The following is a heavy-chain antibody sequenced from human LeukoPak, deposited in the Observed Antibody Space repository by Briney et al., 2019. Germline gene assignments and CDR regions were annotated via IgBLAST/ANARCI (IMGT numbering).Heavy chain of an antibody. CDR3: ARSRFYDSSGNYYVFQY. CDR2: IVPLFGSA. D-gene: IGHD3-22*01. J-gene: IGHJ1*01. V-gene: IGHV1-69*05. CDR1: GGPFSNYG. Sequence: SVKVSCKASGGPFSNYGISWVRQAPGQGLEWMGGIVPLFGSAKYAQTFQGRLTITTDESTSTTHMELNSLRSEDTAVYYCARSRFYDSSGNYYVFQYWGQGTPVTVSS.